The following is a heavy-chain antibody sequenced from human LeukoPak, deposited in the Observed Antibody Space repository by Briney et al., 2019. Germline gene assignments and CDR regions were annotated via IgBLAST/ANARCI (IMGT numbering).Heavy chain of an antibody. V-gene: IGHV4-4*02. Sequence: SETLSLTCAVSGGSINSSNWWSWVRQPPGKGLEWIGEIYHGGSTKYNPSLKSRVTISVDKSKNQFSLKLSSVTAADTAVYYCAREVGRGLLDYWGQGTLVTVSS. CDR2: IYHGGST. CDR3: AREVGRGLLDY. CDR1: GGSINSSNW. J-gene: IGHJ4*02. D-gene: IGHD1-26*01.